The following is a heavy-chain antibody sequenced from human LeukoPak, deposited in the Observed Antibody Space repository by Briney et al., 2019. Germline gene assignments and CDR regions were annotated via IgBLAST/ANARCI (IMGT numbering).Heavy chain of an antibody. D-gene: IGHD2-2*01. V-gene: IGHV4-34*01. J-gene: IGHJ6*03. Sequence: SETLSLTRAVYGGTFSGYYWSWIRQPPGKGLEWIGEINHSGSTNYNPSLKSRVTISVDTSKNQFSLKLSSVTAADTAVYYCARGRLCSSTSCYDVYYYYYYMDVWGEGTTVTVSS. CDR3: ARGRLCSSTSCYDVYYYYYYMDV. CDR2: INHSGST. CDR1: GGTFSGYY.